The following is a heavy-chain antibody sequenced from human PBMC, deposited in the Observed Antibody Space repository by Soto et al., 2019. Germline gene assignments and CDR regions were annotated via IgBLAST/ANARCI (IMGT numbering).Heavy chain of an antibody. D-gene: IGHD3-3*01. V-gene: IGHV3-49*03. CDR2: IRSKAYGGTT. J-gene: IGHJ6*03. Sequence: GVLRLSCTASGFTFGDYAMSWFRQAPGKGLEWVGFIRSKAYGGTTEYAASVKGRFTISRDDSKSIAYLQMNSLKTEDTAVYYCTSNDFWSGYYPPPGYYYYMDVWGKGTTVTVSS. CDR3: TSNDFWSGYYPPPGYYYYMDV. CDR1: GFTFGDYA.